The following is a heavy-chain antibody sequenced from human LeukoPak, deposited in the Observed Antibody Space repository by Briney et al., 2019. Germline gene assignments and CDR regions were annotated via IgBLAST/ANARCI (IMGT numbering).Heavy chain of an antibody. CDR1: GGSISNYY. D-gene: IGHD5-18*01. CDR3: ARGLKAAMVDFDY. J-gene: IGHJ4*02. V-gene: IGHV4-59*12. CDR2: ISYSGST. Sequence: SETLSLTCTVSGGSISNYYWSWIRQPPGKGLEWIGYISYSGSTNHNPSLKSRVTISVDTSKNQFSLKLSSVTAADTAVYYCARGLKAAMVDFDYWGQGTLVTVSS.